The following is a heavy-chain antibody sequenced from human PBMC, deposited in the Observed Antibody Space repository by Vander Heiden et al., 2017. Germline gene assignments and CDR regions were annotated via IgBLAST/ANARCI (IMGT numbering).Heavy chain of an antibody. D-gene: IGHD1-26*01. CDR3: ARGGLGTTTH. J-gene: IGHJ4*02. CDR1: GDSISSYY. Sequence: QVQLQESGPGLVKPSETRFLTCNVPGDSISSYYWNWIRQPPGEGLEWIGHIFYSGTTNYNPSLRSRVTISLDRSKKQFSLRLNSVTAADAAVYYCARGGLGTTTHWGQGTLVAVSS. V-gene: IGHV4-59*01. CDR2: IFYSGTT.